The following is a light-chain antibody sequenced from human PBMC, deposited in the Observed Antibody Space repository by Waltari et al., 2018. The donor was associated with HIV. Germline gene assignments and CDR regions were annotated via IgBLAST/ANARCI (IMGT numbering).Light chain of an antibody. Sequence: QSALTQPASVSGSPGQSITISCTGTSSNIGANNYVSWYQQHPGKAPKLIIYDVTKRPSGVSNRFPGAKSGNPASLTISGLQAEDEADYHCCSYAGSESSEVFGGGTKLTVL. V-gene: IGLV2-23*02. CDR2: DVT. CDR3: CSYAGSESSEV. J-gene: IGLJ2*01. CDR1: SSNIGANNY.